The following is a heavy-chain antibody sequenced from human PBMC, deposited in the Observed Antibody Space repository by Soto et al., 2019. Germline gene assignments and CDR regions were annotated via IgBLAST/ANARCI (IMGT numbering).Heavy chain of an antibody. J-gene: IGHJ4*02. D-gene: IGHD3-9*01. CDR1: GASISRDDYY. CDR2: IYSSGNS. V-gene: IGHV4-31*03. Sequence: SETLSLTCSVSGASISRDDYYWSWIRQHPGKGLEWIAYIYSSGNSYYNPSLSSRVAISLDTSKNQFSLRLSSVTAADTGAYYCASALTGDYVGFDYWGQGTPVTVSS. CDR3: ASALTGDYVGFDY.